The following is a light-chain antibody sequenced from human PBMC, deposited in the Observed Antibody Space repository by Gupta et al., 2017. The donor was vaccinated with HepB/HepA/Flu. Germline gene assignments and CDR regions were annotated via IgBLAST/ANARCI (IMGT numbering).Light chain of an antibody. CDR1: SLRSYF. Sequence: SSELTQDPAVSVALGQTVRLTFQGDSLRSYFGSWYQQKAGQAPVLVIYDKNNRPSGIPDRFSCSSLGNTASLIITGAQAEDEADYYCNSRDSSGNHYVFGTGTKVTVL. V-gene: IGLV3-19*01. CDR3: NSRDSSGNHYV. J-gene: IGLJ1*01. CDR2: DKN.